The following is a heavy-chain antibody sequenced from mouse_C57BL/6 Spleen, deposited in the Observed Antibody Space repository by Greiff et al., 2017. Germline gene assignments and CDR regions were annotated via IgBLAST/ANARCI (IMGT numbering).Heavy chain of an antibody. CDR1: GYTFTSYW. V-gene: IGHV1-55*01. D-gene: IGHD1-1*01. CDR2: IYPGSGST. J-gene: IGHJ4*01. CDR3: AITTVVATAMDY. Sequence: QVQLQQSGAELVKPGASVKMSCKASGYTFTSYWITWVKQRPGQGLEWIGDIYPGSGSTNYNEKFKSKATLTVDTSSSTAYMQLSSLTSEDSAVYYCAITTVVATAMDYWGQGTSVTVSS.